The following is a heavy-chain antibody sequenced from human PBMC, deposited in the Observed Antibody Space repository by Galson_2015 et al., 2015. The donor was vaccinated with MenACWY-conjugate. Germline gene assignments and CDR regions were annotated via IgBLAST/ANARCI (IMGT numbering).Heavy chain of an antibody. J-gene: IGHJ3*02. CDR2: ISPSDGNT. CDR1: GYSFTKYY. Sequence: SVKVSCKASGYSFTKYYMQWVRQVPGQGLEWLGIISPSDGNTGYAQKFRGRVTMTRDTSTNTVYMEMSSLTSEDTAVYYCARDLSGGLDPNDAFDIWGQGTLVTDSS. V-gene: IGHV1-46*03. D-gene: IGHD1-26*01. CDR3: ARDLSGGLDPNDAFDI.